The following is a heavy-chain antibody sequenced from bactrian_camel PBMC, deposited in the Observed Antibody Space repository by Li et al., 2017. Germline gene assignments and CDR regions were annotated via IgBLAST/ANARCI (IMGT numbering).Heavy chain of an antibody. CDR3: AAGGRGDWCSWDYLERYGY. Sequence: VQLVESGGGSAQAGGSLRLSCVVAEFSKNTKCMGWFRQAPGNECELVSTISSDGSTYYADSVKGRFTISQDNAKNTVYLQMNSLKPEDTARYYCAAGGRGDWCSWDYLERYGYWDQGTQVTVS. J-gene: IGHJ4*01. CDR1: EFSKNTKC. V-gene: IGHV3S67*01. CDR2: ISSDGST. D-gene: IGHD3*01.